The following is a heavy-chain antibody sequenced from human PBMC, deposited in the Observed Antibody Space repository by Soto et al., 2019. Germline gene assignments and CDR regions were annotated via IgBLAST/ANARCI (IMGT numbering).Heavy chain of an antibody. Sequence: GGSLRLSCAASGFTFSSYTMNWVRQAPGKGLEWVSYISSGSSAIYYADSVKGRFTISRDNSKNTLYLQMNSLRAEDTAVYYCARDRPDAFDIWGQGTMVTVSS. V-gene: IGHV3-48*01. CDR1: GFTFSSYT. CDR3: ARDRPDAFDI. J-gene: IGHJ3*02. CDR2: ISSGSSAI.